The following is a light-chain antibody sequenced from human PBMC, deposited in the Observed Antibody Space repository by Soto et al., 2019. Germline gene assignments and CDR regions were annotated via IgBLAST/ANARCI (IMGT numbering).Light chain of an antibody. J-gene: IGKJ2*01. V-gene: IGKV3-20*01. CDR1: QTVITSH. CDR3: QQYGDLPLT. CDR2: GAS. Sequence: DIVLTQSPDTLYLSPGERVTLSCRASQTVITSHVAWYRQKPGQPPRLLIQGASSRATGVADRFSGDGSGKDFTLAISRLDPEDFAVYFGQQYGDLPLTFGRGTRLEMK.